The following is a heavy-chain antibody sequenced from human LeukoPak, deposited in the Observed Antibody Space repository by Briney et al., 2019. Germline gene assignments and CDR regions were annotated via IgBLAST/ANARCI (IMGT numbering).Heavy chain of an antibody. CDR1: GYAFSGYS. J-gene: IGHJ4*02. CDR2: ININTGKP. CDR3: ATIYYDTSGFV. V-gene: IGHV7-4-1*04. D-gene: IGHD3-22*01. Sequence: ASVKVSCKGSGYAFSGYSMNWVRQAPGQGLEWMGWININTGKPTYAQGFTGRFVFSLDTSVSMAYLHISGLKAEDTAVYYCATIYYDTSGFVWGQGTLVTVSS.